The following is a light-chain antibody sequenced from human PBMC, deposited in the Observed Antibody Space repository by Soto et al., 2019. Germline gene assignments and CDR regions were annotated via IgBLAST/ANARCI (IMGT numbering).Light chain of an antibody. CDR2: DGS. CDR1: QSISTW. Sequence: IQMTQSPSTLSASVGDRVTITCRASQSISTWLTWYQQRPGEAPKLLIYDGSTLESGVPSTFSGSGSGTEFTLTIISLQPDDFATYYCQQYDAYPCTFGQGTKVDIK. V-gene: IGKV1-5*01. J-gene: IGKJ2*02. CDR3: QQYDAYPCT.